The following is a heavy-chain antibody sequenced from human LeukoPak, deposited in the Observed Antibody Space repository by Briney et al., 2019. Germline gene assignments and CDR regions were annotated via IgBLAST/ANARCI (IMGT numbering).Heavy chain of an antibody. J-gene: IGHJ6*02. CDR2: ISYDGSNK. CDR1: GFTFSSYA. V-gene: IGHV3-30-3*01. CDR3: ARDPRVPDYYYNYDMDV. D-gene: IGHD1-14*01. Sequence: PGGSLRLSCAASGFTFSSYAMHWVRQAPGKGLEWVAVISYDGSNKYYADSVKGRFTISRDNSKNTLYLQMNSLRAEDTAVYYCARDPRVPDYYYNYDMDVWGQGTTVTVSS.